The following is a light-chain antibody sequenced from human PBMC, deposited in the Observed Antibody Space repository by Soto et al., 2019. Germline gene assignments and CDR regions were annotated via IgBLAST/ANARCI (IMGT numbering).Light chain of an antibody. CDR2: WAS. J-gene: IGKJ3*01. CDR1: QSVSDSSNNEKY. V-gene: IGKV4-1*01. Sequence: DIVMTQSPESLAVSLGERATTTCKSSQSVSDSSNNEKYVAWYQQRPRQSPKLLIYWASTRESGVPDRFSGSGSGTEFTLTISSLQAEDVAVYYCQQYYSAQITFGPGTKVGIK. CDR3: QQYYSAQIT.